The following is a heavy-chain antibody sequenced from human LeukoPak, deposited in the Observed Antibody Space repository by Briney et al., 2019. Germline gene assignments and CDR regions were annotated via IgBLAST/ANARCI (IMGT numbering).Heavy chain of an antibody. D-gene: IGHD2-15*01. CDR1: GYTFTSYG. V-gene: IGHV1-18*01. Sequence: AASVKVSCKASGYTFTSYGISWVRQAPGQGLEWMGWISAYNGNTNYAQKLQGRVTMTTDTSTSTAYMELRSLRSDDTAVYYCARTPQIFCSGVSCGVLDYWAQETWFPVPS. CDR3: ARTPQIFCSGVSCGVLDY. J-gene: IGHJ4*02. CDR2: ISAYNGNT.